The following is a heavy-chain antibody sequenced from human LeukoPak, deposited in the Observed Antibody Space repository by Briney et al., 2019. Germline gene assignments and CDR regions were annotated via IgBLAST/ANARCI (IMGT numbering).Heavy chain of an antibody. V-gene: IGHV1-69*05. Sequence: ASVKVSCKASGGTFSSYAISWVRQAPGQGLEWMGRIIPIFGTANYAQKFQGRVTITTDESTSTAYMELSSLRSEDTAVYYCARDGSSGWYTEVGFDPWGQGTLVTVSS. J-gene: IGHJ5*02. CDR3: ARDGSSGWYTEVGFDP. CDR2: IIPIFGTA. D-gene: IGHD6-19*01. CDR1: GGTFSSYA.